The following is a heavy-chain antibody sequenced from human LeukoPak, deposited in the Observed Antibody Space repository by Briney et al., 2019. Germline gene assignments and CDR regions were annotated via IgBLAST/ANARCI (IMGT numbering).Heavy chain of an antibody. CDR3: ARDRSDYDYVWGSYRSLHY. J-gene: IGHJ4*02. D-gene: IGHD3-16*02. CDR2: ISSSSGSI. CDR1: GFTFRDHG. V-gene: IGHV3-48*01. Sequence: GGSLRLSCAASGFTFRDHGMNWVRQAPGKGLEWISYISSSSGSIYFADSVKGRFTISRDNAENSLYLQMNSLRAEDTAVYYCARDRSDYDYVWGSYRSLHYWAQGTLVTVSS.